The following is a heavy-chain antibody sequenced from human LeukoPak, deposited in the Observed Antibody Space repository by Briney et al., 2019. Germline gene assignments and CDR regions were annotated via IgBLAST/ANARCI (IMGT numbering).Heavy chain of an antibody. D-gene: IGHD3-16*01. V-gene: IGHV5-51*01. J-gene: IGHJ5*02. CDR2: IYPGDSDT. Sequence: GESLQISCKGSGSSFTSYWIGWVRQLPGKGLEWMGIIYPGDSDTRYSPSFQGQVTISVYKSISTVYLQWSALKASDSAIYYCARLGVKIFRGVSLKRSGTHWFDPWGQGTLVTVSS. CDR1: GSSFTSYW. CDR3: ARLGVKIFRGVSLKRSGTHWFDP.